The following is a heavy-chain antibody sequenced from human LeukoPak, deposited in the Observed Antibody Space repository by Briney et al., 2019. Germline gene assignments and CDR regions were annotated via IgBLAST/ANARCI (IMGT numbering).Heavy chain of an antibody. J-gene: IGHJ4*02. V-gene: IGHV3-30-3*01. Sequence: GGSLRLSCAASGFTFSSCAMHWVRQAPGKGLEWVAVISYDGSNKYYADSVKGRFTISRDNSKNTLYLQMNSLRAEDTAVYYCAREGCSGGSCYEYFDYWGQGTLVTVSS. CDR1: GFTFSSCA. D-gene: IGHD2-15*01. CDR3: AREGCSGGSCYEYFDY. CDR2: ISYDGSNK.